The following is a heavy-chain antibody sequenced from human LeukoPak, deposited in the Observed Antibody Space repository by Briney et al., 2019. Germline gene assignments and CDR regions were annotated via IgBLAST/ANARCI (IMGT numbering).Heavy chain of an antibody. CDR3: ARDFSQRITMVRGVMPA. CDR1: GGSISSSSYS. Sequence: SETLSLTCTVSGGSISSSSYSWGWIRQPPGKGLEWIGSIYCSGSTYYNPSLNSRATISVDTSKNPFSLKLSSVTAADTAVYYCARDFSQRITMVRGVMPAWGQRTLVTVSS. V-gene: IGHV4-39*07. J-gene: IGHJ5*02. CDR2: IYCSGST. D-gene: IGHD3-10*01.